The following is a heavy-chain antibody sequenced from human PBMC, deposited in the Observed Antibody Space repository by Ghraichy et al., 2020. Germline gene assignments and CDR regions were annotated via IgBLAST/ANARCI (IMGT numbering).Heavy chain of an antibody. CDR1: GGSISSYY. D-gene: IGHD4-17*01. CDR2: IYYSGST. Sequence: SETLSLTCTVSGGSISSYYWSWIRQPPGKGLEWIGYIYYSGSTNYNPSLKSRVTISVDTSKNQFSLKLSSVTAEDTAVYYCARDVFYGASDYWGQGTLVTVSS. V-gene: IGHV4-59*01. J-gene: IGHJ4*02. CDR3: ARDVFYGASDY.